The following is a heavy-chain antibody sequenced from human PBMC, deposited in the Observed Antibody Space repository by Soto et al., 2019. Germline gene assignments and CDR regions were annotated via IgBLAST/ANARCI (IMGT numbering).Heavy chain of an antibody. D-gene: IGHD3-16*01. CDR1: GFTVSSDY. V-gene: IGHV3-53*01. CDR2: IYGGGTT. J-gene: IGHJ3*02. CDR3: AKVLFYYDSYGGFDI. Sequence: EVQLLESGGGLIQPGGSLRLSCVASGFTVSSDYMSWVRQAPGKGLEWVSVIYGGGTTYYADPVKGRFTISRDNSKNTVWLQMNSLRAEDTGVYYCAKVLFYYDSYGGFDIWGQGTMVTVSS.